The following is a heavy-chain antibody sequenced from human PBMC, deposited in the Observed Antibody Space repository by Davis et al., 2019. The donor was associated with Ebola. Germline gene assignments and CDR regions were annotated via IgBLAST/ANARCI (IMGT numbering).Heavy chain of an antibody. CDR2: IGGGGDDT. CDR3: ARDTLLEWPFYYGMDV. CDR1: GFTFNYYV. Sequence: GESLKISCAASGFTFNYYVMSRVRQAPGKGLEWVSLIGGGGDDTYYPDSVKGRFTISRDNAKNSLYLQMNSLRAEDTAVYYCARDTLLEWPFYYGMDVWGQGTTVTVSS. J-gene: IGHJ6*02. V-gene: IGHV3-23*01. D-gene: IGHD3-3*01.